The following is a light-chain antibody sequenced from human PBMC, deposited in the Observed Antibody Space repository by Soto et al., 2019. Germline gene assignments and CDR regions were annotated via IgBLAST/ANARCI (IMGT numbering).Light chain of an antibody. CDR1: NIGSKS. V-gene: IGLV3-21*02. Sequence: SYKLTQPPSVSVAPGQTVRVTCGAKNIGSKSVHWYQQRSGQAPVLVVYDDRDRPSGVPERFSGSNSGNTATLTISRVEDGDEADYHCQVWDRSSDHYVFGTGTKLTVL. CDR2: DDR. CDR3: QVWDRSSDHYV. J-gene: IGLJ1*01.